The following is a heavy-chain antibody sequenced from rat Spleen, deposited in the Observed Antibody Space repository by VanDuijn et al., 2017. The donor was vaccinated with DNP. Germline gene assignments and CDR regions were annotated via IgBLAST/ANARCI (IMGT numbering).Heavy chain of an antibody. V-gene: IGHV5-29*01. CDR1: GFTFSDYY. CDR2: ITPDGSTT. CDR3: AKGPNYGGWSDYFDY. Sequence: EVQLVESGGGLVQPGRSLKLSCAVSGFTFSDYYMAWVRQAPAKGLEWVASITPDGSTTYYPDTVKGRFMISKDDARNTGYLQMNKLGSEDTGIYYCAKGPNYGGWSDYFDYWGQGVMVTVSS. J-gene: IGHJ2*01. D-gene: IGHD1-11*01.